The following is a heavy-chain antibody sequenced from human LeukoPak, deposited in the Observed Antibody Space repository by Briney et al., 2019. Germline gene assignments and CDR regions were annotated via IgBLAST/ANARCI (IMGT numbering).Heavy chain of an antibody. Sequence: GGSLRLSCAASRFTFSSYSMNWVRQAPGKGLEWVSYISSSSSTIYYADSVKGRFTISRDNAKNSLYLQMNSLRAEDTAVYYCARVFLGYCSSTSCYIGDYYFDYWGQGTLVTVSS. CDR1: RFTFSSYS. CDR2: ISSSSSTI. J-gene: IGHJ4*02. D-gene: IGHD2-2*02. CDR3: ARVFLGYCSSTSCYIGDYYFDY. V-gene: IGHV3-48*01.